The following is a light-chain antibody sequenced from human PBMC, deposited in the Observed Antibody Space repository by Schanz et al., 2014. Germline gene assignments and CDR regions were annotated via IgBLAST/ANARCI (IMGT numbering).Light chain of an antibody. CDR3: QKYDSAPWT. CDR1: QSISSW. CDR2: DAS. Sequence: DIQMTQSPSTLSASAGDRVTITCRASQSISSWLAWYQQKPGKAPKLLIYDASNLETGVPSRFSGSGSGTDFTLTISSLQPEDVATYYCQKYDSAPWTFGQGTKVEIK. V-gene: IGKV1-5*01. J-gene: IGKJ1*01.